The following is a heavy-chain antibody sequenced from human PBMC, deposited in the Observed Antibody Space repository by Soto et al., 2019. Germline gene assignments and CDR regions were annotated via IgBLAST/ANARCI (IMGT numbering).Heavy chain of an antibody. CDR1: GFTFSSYA. Sequence: EVQLVESGGGLVQPGGSLRLSCAASGFTFSSYAMHWVRQAPGKGLEYVSAISSNGGSTYYANSVKGRFTISRDNSKNTLYLQMSSLRAEDMAVYYCARGKHDFWSGYYNNWFDSWCQGNLVTVSS. CDR3: ARGKHDFWSGYYNNWFDS. CDR2: ISSNGGST. D-gene: IGHD3-3*01. J-gene: IGHJ5*01. V-gene: IGHV3-64*01.